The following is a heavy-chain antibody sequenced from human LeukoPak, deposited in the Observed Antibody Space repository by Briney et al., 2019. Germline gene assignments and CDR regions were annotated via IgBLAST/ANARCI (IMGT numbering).Heavy chain of an antibody. J-gene: IGHJ6*01. CDR3: AKMKGHPLPKYYMDV. CDR2: ISGSGDNT. CDR1: GFTFSDYY. D-gene: IGHD1-26*01. V-gene: IGHV3-23*01. Sequence: GGSLRLSCAASGFTFSDYYMSWIRQAPGKGLEWVSGISGSGDNTLYADSVKGRFTISRDNSKNTLYLEMNSLRAEDTAIYYCAKMKGHPLPKYYMDVWGQGTTVTVSS.